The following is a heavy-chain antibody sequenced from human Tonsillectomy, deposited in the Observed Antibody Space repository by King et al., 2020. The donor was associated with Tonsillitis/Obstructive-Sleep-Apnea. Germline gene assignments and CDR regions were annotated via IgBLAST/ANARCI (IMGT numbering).Heavy chain of an antibody. V-gene: IGHV1-3*01. Sequence: VQLVQSGAEVRKPGASVKVSCKASGYTFISYTMHWVRQAPGQRLEWMGWINAGNGNTKYSQKFQGRVTITRDTSASTAYMERSSLGSEATAVYYCARDLNPFKDYGSVYYYYLDVWGKGTPVTVS. J-gene: IGHJ6*03. CDR1: GYTFISYT. D-gene: IGHD3-10*01. CDR3: ARDLNPFKDYGSVYYYYLDV. CDR2: INAGNGNT.